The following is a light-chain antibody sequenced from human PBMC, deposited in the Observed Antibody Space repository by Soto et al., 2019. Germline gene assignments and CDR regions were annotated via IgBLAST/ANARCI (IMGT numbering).Light chain of an antibody. CDR3: SSSTTSSTLI. CDR1: SSDVGGYNY. J-gene: IGLJ2*01. CDR2: EVT. Sequence: QSALTQPASVSGSPGQSITISCTGTSSDVGGYNYVSWYQQHPGKAPKLMIYEVTYRPSGVSNRFSGSKSGNTASLTISGLQAEDEADYYCSSSTTSSTLIFGGGTQLTVL. V-gene: IGLV2-14*01.